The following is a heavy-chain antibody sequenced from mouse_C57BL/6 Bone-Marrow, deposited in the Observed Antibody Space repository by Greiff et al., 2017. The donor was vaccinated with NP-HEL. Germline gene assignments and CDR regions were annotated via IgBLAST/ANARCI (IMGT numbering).Heavy chain of an antibody. CDR1: GFTFSDFY. CDR3: ARDYDGCRGFAY. J-gene: IGHJ3*01. V-gene: IGHV7-1*01. Sequence: EVQLMESGGGLVQSGRSLRLSCATSGFTFSDFYMEWVRQAPGKGLEWIAASRNKANDYTTEYSASVKGRFIVSRDTSQSILYLQMNALRAEDTAIYYCARDYDGCRGFAYWGQGTLVTVSA. D-gene: IGHD2-3*01. CDR2: SRNKANDYTT.